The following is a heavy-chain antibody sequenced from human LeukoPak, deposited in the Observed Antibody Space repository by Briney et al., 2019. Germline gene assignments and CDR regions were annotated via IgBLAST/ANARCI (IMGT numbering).Heavy chain of an antibody. CDR2: IYYSGST. Sequence: SETLSLTCTVSGGSISSSSYYWGWIRQPPGKGLEWIGSIYYSGSTYYNPSLKSRVTISVDTSKNQFSLKLSSVTAADTAVYYCAGGGYCSSTSCYFFDYWGQGTLVTVSS. D-gene: IGHD2-2*03. CDR3: AGGGYCSSTSCYFFDY. V-gene: IGHV4-39*01. J-gene: IGHJ4*02. CDR1: GGSISSSSYY.